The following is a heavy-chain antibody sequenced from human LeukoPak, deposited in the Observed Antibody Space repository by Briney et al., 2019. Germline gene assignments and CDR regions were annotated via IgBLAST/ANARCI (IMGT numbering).Heavy chain of an antibody. D-gene: IGHD3-10*01. CDR2: IYPGDSDT. J-gene: IGHJ4*02. CDR1: GYSFTSYW. V-gene: IGHV5-51*01. CDR3: ARRYYYGSGSYYIDY. Sequence: GESLKISGKGSGYSFTSYWIGWVRQMPGKGLEWMGIIYPGDSDTRYSPSFQGQVTISADKSISTAYLQWSSLKASDTAMYYCARRYYYGSGSYYIDYWGQGTLVTVSS.